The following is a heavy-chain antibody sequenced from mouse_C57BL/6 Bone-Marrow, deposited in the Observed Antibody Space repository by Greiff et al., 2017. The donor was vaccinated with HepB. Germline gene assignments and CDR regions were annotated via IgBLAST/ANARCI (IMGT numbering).Heavy chain of an antibody. CDR2: YPGSGNTY. Sequence: VQLQQSGPELVKPGASVKMSCKASGYTFTDYYMHWVKQKPGKGLEWIGEIYPGSGNTYYNEKFKGKATLTADTSSSTAYMQLSSLTSEDSAVYFCANGYAMDYWGQGTSVTVSS. J-gene: IGHJ4*01. V-gene: IGHV1-83*01. CDR1: YTFTDYYM. CDR3: NGYAMDY.